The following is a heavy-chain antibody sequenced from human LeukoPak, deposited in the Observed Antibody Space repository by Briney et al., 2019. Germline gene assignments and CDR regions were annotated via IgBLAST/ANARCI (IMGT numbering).Heavy chain of an antibody. J-gene: IGHJ4*02. V-gene: IGHV4-38-2*02. CDR1: GDSVTNDFF. CDR2: FCLGRDT. Sequence: TSETLSLTCTVSGDSVTNDFFWGWVRQPPGKELEWIGSFCLGRDTYYRPSLKSRVTISVDTSKNQFSLNLSSVTAADTAVYYCARWASISREPGGFFDHWGQGTLVTVSS. CDR3: ARWASISREPGGFFDH. D-gene: IGHD1-14*01.